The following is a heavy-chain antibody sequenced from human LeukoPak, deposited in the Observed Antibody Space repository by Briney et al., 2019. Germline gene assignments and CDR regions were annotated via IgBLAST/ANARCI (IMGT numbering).Heavy chain of an antibody. J-gene: IGHJ4*02. CDR1: GFTFSNYW. V-gene: IGHV3-7*04. CDR3: TRAQGCGY. D-gene: IGHD2-21*01. Sequence: GGSLRLSCAASGFTFSNYWMSWVRLAPGKGPEWVANMKQDGSGKYYVDSVKGRFTISRDNAKNSLYLQMDSLRAEDTAVYYCTRAQGCGYWGQGTLVTVSS. CDR2: MKQDGSGK.